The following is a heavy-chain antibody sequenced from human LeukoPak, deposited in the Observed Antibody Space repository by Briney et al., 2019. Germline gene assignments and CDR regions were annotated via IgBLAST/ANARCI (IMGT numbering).Heavy chain of an antibody. V-gene: IGHV4-30-2*01. CDR2: MYHSGST. CDR3: ARADCSGGSCYYYYMDV. D-gene: IGHD2-15*01. Sequence: SETLSLTCAVSGGSISGGGYSWSWIRQPPGKGLEWIGYMYHSGSTYYNPSLKSRVTISVGRSKNQFSLKLSSVTAADTAVYYCARADCSGGSCYYYYMDVWGKGTTVTVSS. CDR1: GGSISGGGYS. J-gene: IGHJ6*03.